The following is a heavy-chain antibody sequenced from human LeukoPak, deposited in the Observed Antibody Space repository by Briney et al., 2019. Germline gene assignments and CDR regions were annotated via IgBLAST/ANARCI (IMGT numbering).Heavy chain of an antibody. Sequence: SETLSLTCTVSGGSISSYYWSWIRQPPGKGLEWIGYIYYSGSTNYNPSLKSRVTISVDTSKNQFSLKLSSVTAADTAVYYCARWRYYYDSSGYYTSPFDYWGQGTLVTVSS. D-gene: IGHD3-22*01. CDR3: ARWRYYYDSSGYYTSPFDY. CDR2: IYYSGST. V-gene: IGHV4-59*01. J-gene: IGHJ4*02. CDR1: GGSISSYY.